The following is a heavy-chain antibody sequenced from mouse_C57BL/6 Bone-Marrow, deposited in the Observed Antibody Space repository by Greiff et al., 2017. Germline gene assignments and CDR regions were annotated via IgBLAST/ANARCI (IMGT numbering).Heavy chain of an antibody. CDR3: ARNGGYYSNYRFAY. CDR1: GFSLTSYG. Sequence: QVQLQQSGPGLVQPSQSLSITCTVSGFSLTSYGVHWVRQSPGKGLEWLGVIWSGGSTDYNAAFISRLSISKDNSKSQVFFKMHSLQADDTAIYYCARNGGYYSNYRFAYWGQGTLVTVSA. V-gene: IGHV2-2*01. CDR2: IWSGGST. J-gene: IGHJ3*01. D-gene: IGHD2-5*01.